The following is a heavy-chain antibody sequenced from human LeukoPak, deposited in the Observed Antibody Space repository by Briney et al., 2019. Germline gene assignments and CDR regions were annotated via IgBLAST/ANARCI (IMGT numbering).Heavy chain of an antibody. CDR2: ISSSSNNI. CDR3: ARGYQRPDY. Sequence: GGSLRLSCAASGFTFSTYTMNWVRQAPGKGLEWVSSISSSSNNINYADSVKGRFTISRDNAMNSVHLQMNSLRVEDTAVYYCARGYQRPDYWGQGTPITVSS. D-gene: IGHD2-2*01. V-gene: IGHV3-21*01. CDR1: GFTFSTYT. J-gene: IGHJ4*02.